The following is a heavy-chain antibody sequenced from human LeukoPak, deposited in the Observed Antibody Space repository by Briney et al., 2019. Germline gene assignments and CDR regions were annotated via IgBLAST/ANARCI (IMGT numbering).Heavy chain of an antibody. Sequence: GGALRRSRAASGFTFSSYAMSWVRQAPGKGLEWVSVISSSGGSTYYADSVKGRFTIFRDNSKNTLYLQMSSLRAEDTAVYYCAKGSRSIAVDNLCDYWGQGTLVTVSS. CDR3: AKGSRSIAVDNLCDY. J-gene: IGHJ4*02. D-gene: IGHD6-6*01. CDR1: GFTFSSYA. CDR2: ISSSGGST. V-gene: IGHV3-23*01.